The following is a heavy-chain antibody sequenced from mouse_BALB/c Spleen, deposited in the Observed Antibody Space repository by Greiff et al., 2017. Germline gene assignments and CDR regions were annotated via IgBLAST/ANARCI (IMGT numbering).Heavy chain of an antibody. CDR2: ISSGSSTI. D-gene: IGHD1-2*01. CDR1: GFTFSSFG. J-gene: IGHJ3*01. Sequence: EVKLMESGGGLVQPGGSRKLSCAASGFTFSSFGMHWVRQAPEKGLEWVAYISSGSSTIYYADTVKGRFTISRDNPKNTLFLQMTSLRSEDTAMYYCARSGNYGYWFAYWGQGTLVTVSA. V-gene: IGHV5-17*02. CDR3: ARSGNYGYWFAY.